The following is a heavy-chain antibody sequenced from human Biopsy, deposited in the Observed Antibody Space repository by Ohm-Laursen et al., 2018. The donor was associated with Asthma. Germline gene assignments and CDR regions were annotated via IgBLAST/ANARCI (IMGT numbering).Heavy chain of an antibody. CDR1: GFTFSDYS. D-gene: IGHD6-25*01. CDR3: ARVFESSEWGPFYHFGLDV. V-gene: IGHV3-11*01. CDR2: ISSSGSTT. J-gene: IGHJ6*02. Sequence: SLRLSCAASGFTFSDYSMTWMRQAPGKGLEWVSSISSSGSTTYPAESVKGRFTISRDNAQKSLFLQMGSLRAEDTAIYYCARVFESSEWGPFYHFGLDVWGRGTTVAVSS.